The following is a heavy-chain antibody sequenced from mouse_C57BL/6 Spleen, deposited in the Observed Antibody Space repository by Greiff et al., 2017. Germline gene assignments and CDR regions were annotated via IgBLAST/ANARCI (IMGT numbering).Heavy chain of an antibody. CDR1: GFTFSDYG. D-gene: IGHD2-5*01. CDR2: ISSGNSTI. CDR3: ARGDSNY. J-gene: IGHJ2*01. Sequence: EVQLQESGGGLVKPGGSLKLSCAASGFTFSDYGMHWVRQAPEKGLEWVAYISSGNSTIYSADTVKGRFTIARDNAKNTLFRQMTSLRSEDTAMYYCARGDSNYWGQGTTLTVSS. V-gene: IGHV5-17*01.